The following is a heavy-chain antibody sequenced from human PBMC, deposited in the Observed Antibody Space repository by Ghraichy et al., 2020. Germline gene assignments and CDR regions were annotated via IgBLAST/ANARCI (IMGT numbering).Heavy chain of an antibody. CDR1: GFTFSSYW. J-gene: IGHJ3*02. V-gene: IGHV3-7*01. CDR2: IKQDGSEK. Sequence: LSLTCAASGFTFSSYWMTWVRQAPGKGLEWVANIKQDGSEKYYVDSVEGRFTISRDNVKNSLYLQMNSLRAEDTALYYCARCGDYVGIGLDAFDMWGQGTLVTVSS. CDR3: ARCGDYVGIGLDAFDM. D-gene: IGHD4-17*01.